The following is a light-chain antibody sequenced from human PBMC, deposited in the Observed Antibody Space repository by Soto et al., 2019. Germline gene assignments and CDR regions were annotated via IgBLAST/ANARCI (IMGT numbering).Light chain of an antibody. Sequence: DIPLTQSPASLSASVGDGVTITCRASHSIASYVNWYQQKPGKAPELLISAASNLESGVPSRFSGSGHWTDFTLTINNLQPEDSATYYCQQSYDNPRTFGQGTKVEIK. CDR1: HSIASY. CDR2: AAS. V-gene: IGKV1-39*01. J-gene: IGKJ1*01. CDR3: QQSYDNPRT.